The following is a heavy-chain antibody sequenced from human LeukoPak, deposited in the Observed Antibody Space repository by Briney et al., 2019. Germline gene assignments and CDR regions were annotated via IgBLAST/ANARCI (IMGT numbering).Heavy chain of an antibody. V-gene: IGHV1-2*02. CDR2: INPNSGGT. Sequence: GSVTVSCKASGYAFTGYNMHWVRQAPGQGGEWMGWINPNSGGTNYAQKFQGRVTMTRDISISTAYMELSRLTSDDTAVYYCARWFTITSGDYDILTSSYHRGMDVWGQGTTVTVSS. J-gene: IGHJ6*02. D-gene: IGHD3-9*01. CDR1: GYAFTGYN. CDR3: ARWFTITSGDYDILTSSYHRGMDV.